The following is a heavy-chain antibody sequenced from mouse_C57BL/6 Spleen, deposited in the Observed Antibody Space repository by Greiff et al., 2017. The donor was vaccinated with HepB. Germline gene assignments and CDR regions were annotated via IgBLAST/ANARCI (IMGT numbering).Heavy chain of an antibody. CDR3: ARGGTGTGFAY. D-gene: IGHD4-1*01. V-gene: IGHV3-6*01. J-gene: IGHJ3*01. CDR1: GYSITSGYY. CDR2: ISYDGSN. Sequence: EVQLVESGPGLVKPSQSLSLTCSVTGYSITSGYYWNWIRQCPGNKLEWMGYISYDGSNNYNPSLKNRISITRDTSKNQFFLKLNSVTTEDTATYYCARGGTGTGFAYWGQGTLVTVSA.